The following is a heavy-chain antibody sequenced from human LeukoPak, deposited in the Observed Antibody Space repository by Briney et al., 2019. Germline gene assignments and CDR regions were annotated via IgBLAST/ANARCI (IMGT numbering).Heavy chain of an antibody. CDR2: IYYSGST. D-gene: IGHD3-10*01. CDR3: ARDGRMVRGEDYFDY. V-gene: IGHV4-59*01. CDR1: GGSLSSYY. J-gene: IGHJ4*02. Sequence: PSETLSLTCTVSGGSLSSYYWNWIRQPPGKGLEWIGYIYYSGSTNYNPSLKSRVTISLDTSNNQVSLKLSSVTAADTAVYYCARDGRMVRGEDYFDYWGQGTLVTVSS.